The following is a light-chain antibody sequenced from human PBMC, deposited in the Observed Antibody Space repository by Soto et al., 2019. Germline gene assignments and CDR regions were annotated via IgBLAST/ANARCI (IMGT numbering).Light chain of an antibody. CDR3: SLYTSENTYV. CDR2: EAS. Sequence: QSVLTQPPSASGSPGQSVTISCTGTSSDVGKYDYVSWFQHHPGKAPKLIIYEASNRPSGVPDRFSGSKSGNTASLTISGLQAADEADYYCSLYTSENTYVFGTGTKVTVL. V-gene: IGLV2-18*01. CDR1: SSDVGKYDY. J-gene: IGLJ1*01.